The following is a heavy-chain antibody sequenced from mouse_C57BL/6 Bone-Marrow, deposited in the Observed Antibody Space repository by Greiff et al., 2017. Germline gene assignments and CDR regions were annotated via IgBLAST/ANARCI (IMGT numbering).Heavy chain of an antibody. Sequence: EVQLQQSGAELVRPGASVTLSCTASGFNIKDDYIHWVNQRPEQGLEWIGWIDPEIGDTEYASKFQGKATITTDTSSNTTYLQLSSLTSEDTAVYYCSSFDGNDFDFWGQGTPLTVAS. CDR2: IDPEIGDT. CDR1: GFNIKDDY. CDR3: SSFDGNDFDF. D-gene: IGHD2-1*01. V-gene: IGHV14-4*01. J-gene: IGHJ2*01.